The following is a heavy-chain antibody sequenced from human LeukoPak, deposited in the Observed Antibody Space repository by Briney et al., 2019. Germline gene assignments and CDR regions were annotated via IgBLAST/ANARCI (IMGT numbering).Heavy chain of an antibody. CDR3: ARDPNYYGSGSYHGNWFDP. CDR2: IYHSGST. D-gene: IGHD3-10*01. CDR1: GYSISSGYY. Sequence: SETLSLTCTVSGYSISSGYYWGWIRQPPGKGLEWIGSIYHSGSTYYNPSLKSRVTISVDTSKNQFSLKLSSVTAADTAVYYCARDPNYYGSGSYHGNWFDPWGQGTLVTVSS. V-gene: IGHV4-38-2*02. J-gene: IGHJ5*02.